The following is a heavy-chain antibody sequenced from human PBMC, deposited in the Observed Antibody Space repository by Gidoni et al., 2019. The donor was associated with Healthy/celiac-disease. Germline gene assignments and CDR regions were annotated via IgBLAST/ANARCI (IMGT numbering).Heavy chain of an antibody. CDR3: ARGCSSTSCYKAFDI. J-gene: IGHJ3*02. V-gene: IGHV3-53*01. CDR1: GFTVSSNY. CDR2: IYSGGST. Sequence: EVQLVESGGGLIQPGGSLRLSCAASGFTVSSNYMSWVRQAPGKGLEWVSVIYSGGSTYYADPVKGRFTISRDNSKNTLYLQMNSLRAEDTAVYYCARGCSSTSCYKAFDIWGQGTMVTVSS. D-gene: IGHD2-2*02.